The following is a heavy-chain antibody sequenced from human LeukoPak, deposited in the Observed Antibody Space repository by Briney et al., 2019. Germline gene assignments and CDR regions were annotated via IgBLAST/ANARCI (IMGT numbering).Heavy chain of an antibody. CDR1: GGTFSSYA. CDR3: ARDSRLYGDYAKPFLEPDY. V-gene: IGHV1-69*06. D-gene: IGHD4-17*01. CDR2: IIPIFGTA. Sequence: GASVKVSCKASGGTFSSYAISWVRQAPGQGLEWMGGIIPIFGTANYAQKFLGRVTITADKSTSTAYMELSSLRSEDTAVYYCARDSRLYGDYAKPFLEPDYWGQGTLVTVSS. J-gene: IGHJ4*02.